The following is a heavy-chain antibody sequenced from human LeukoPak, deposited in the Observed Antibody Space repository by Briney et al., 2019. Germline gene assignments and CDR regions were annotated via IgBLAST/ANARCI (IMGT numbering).Heavy chain of an antibody. D-gene: IGHD1-26*01. CDR3: ARPGIVGATTNWDLDY. CDR1: GYTFTGYY. J-gene: IGHJ4*02. V-gene: IGHV1-2*02. Sequence: ASVKVSCKASGYTFTGYYMHWVRQAPGQGLEWMGWINPNSGGTNYAQKFQGRVTMTRDTSISTAYMELSRLRSDDTAVYYCARPGIVGATTNWDLDYWGQGTLVTVSS. CDR2: INPNSGGT.